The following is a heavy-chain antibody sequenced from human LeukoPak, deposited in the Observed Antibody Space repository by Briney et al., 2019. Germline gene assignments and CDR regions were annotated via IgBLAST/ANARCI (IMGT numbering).Heavy chain of an antibody. CDR3: ARDLRRITFGGGNFFDY. Sequence: GGSLRLSCAASGFTFSSYSMNWVRQAPGKGPEWVSYISSSSSTIYYADSVKGRFTISRDNAKNSLYLQMNSLRDEDTAVYYCARDLRRITFGGGNFFDYWGQGTLVTVSS. CDR1: GFTFSSYS. J-gene: IGHJ4*02. CDR2: ISSSSSTI. D-gene: IGHD3-16*01. V-gene: IGHV3-48*02.